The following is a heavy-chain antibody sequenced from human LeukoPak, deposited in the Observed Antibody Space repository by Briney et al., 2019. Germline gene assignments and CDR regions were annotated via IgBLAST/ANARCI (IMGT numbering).Heavy chain of an antibody. D-gene: IGHD6-6*01. CDR1: GDSVSSGTHY. CDR3: ATYRSALSYGMDV. Sequence: SQTLSLTCTVSGDSVSSGTHYWSWVRQPAGNGLEWIGRVAPSGSISYNPSLTSLFTISVDTSKNHFSLRLNSVTATDTAVYYCATYRSALSYGMDVWGRGTTVTVS. J-gene: IGHJ6*02. V-gene: IGHV4-61*02. CDR2: VAPSGSI.